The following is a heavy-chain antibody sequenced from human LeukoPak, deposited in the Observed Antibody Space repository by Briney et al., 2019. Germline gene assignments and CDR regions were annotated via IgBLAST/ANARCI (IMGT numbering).Heavy chain of an antibody. D-gene: IGHD2-15*01. CDR2: IKHDEIEK. V-gene: IGHV3-7*01. CDR3: ARGYSRAAFDI. Sequence: PGGSLRLSCAASGFTFNNYWMSWVRQAPGKGLEWVANIKHDEIEKYYVDSVKGRFTISRDNAKNSLFLQMNSLRVEDTAIYYCARGYSRAAFDIWGQGTVVAVSS. J-gene: IGHJ3*02. CDR1: GFTFNNYW.